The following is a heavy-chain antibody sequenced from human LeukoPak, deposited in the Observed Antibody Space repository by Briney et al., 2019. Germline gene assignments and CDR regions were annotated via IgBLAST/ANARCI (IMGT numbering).Heavy chain of an antibody. D-gene: IGHD6-6*01. CDR3: AREAYSSSDAFDI. V-gene: IGHV3-11*04. CDR2: ISSSGSTI. CDR1: GFTFSDYY. Sequence: PGGSLRLSCAASGFTFSDYYMSWIRQAPGKGLEWVSYISSSGSTIYYADSVKGRFTISRDNAKNSLYLQMNSLRAEGTAVYYCAREAYSSSDAFDIWGQGTMVTVSS. J-gene: IGHJ3*02.